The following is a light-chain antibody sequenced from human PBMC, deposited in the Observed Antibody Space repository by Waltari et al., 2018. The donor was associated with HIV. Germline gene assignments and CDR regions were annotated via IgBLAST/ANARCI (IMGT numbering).Light chain of an antibody. CDR1: SSNIGRTT. CDR2: SNN. Sequence: QSVLTQPPSASGTPGQRVTLSCSGSSSNIGRTTVNWYQQLPGTAPKLLIYSNNQRPSGVPDRFSGSKSGTSASLAISGLQSEDEADYYCAAWDDSLNGYVFGTGTKVTVL. J-gene: IGLJ1*01. V-gene: IGLV1-44*01. CDR3: AAWDDSLNGYV.